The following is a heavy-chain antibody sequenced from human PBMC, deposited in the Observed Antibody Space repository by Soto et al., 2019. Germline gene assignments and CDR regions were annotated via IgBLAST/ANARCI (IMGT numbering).Heavy chain of an antibody. CDR2: ISYDEKDK. D-gene: IGHD2-15*01. CDR1: GFSFSTYA. V-gene: IGHV3-30*04. CDR3: ARSWSCSASYFDK. J-gene: IGHJ4*02. Sequence: PGGSLRLSCGASGFSFSTYAMHWVRQAPGKGLEWVAVISYDEKDKNYADSVKGRFTISRDNSKSTLYLHVNSLTSEDTAMYYCARSWSCSASYFDKWGQGTLVTVSS.